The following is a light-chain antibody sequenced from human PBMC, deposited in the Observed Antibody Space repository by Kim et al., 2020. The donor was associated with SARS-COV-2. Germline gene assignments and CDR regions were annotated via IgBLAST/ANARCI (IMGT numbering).Light chain of an antibody. CDR1: QSVSSN. Sequence: ASPGERATLSCRASQSVSSNLAWYQQKPGQAPRVLIYGASTRATGIPARFSGSGSGTEFTLTISSLQSEDFAVYYCQQYNNWPPRFGQGTKVDIK. CDR2: GAS. CDR3: QQYNNWPPR. V-gene: IGKV3-15*01. J-gene: IGKJ1*01.